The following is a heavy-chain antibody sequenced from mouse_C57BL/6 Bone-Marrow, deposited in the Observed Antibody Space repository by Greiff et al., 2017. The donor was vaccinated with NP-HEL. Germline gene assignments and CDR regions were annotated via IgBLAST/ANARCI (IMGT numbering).Heavy chain of an antibody. J-gene: IGHJ3*01. V-gene: IGHV1-55*01. CDR2: IYPGSGST. Sequence: QVQLQQPGAELVKPGASVKMSCKASGYTFTSYWITWVKQRPGQGLEWIGDIYPGSGSTNYNEKFKSKATLTVDTSSSTAYMQLSSLTSEDSAVYYCARPRQLRFPFAYWGQGTLVTVSA. CDR3: ARPRQLRFPFAY. D-gene: IGHD3-2*02. CDR1: GYTFTSYW.